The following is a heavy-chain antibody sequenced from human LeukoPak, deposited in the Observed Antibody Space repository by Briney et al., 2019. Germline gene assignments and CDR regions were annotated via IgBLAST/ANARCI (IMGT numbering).Heavy chain of an antibody. CDR3: AKRLSDYVFAFDI. V-gene: IGHV3-23*01. CDR1: GFTFSSYA. J-gene: IGHJ3*02. CDR2: ISGSGGST. D-gene: IGHD4-17*01. Sequence: GGSLRLSCAASGFTFSSYAMSWVRQAPGKRLEWVSAISGSGGSTYYADSVKGRFTISRDNSKNALYLQMNSLRAEDTAVYYCAKRLSDYVFAFDIWGQGTMVTVSS.